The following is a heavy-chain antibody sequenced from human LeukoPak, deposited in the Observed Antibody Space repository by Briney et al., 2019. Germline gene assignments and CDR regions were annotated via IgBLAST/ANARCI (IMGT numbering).Heavy chain of an antibody. CDR2: ISSGSSYI. V-gene: IGHV3-21*01. D-gene: IGHD1-26*01. J-gene: IGHJ3*02. CDR3: ARGWLIVGATIAFDI. CDR1: GFTFSSYS. Sequence: PGGSLRLSCAASGFTFSSYSMNWVRQAPGKGLEWVSSISSGSSYIYYADSVKGRFTISRDNAKNSLYLQMNSLRAEDTAVYYCARGWLIVGATIAFDIWGQGTMVTVSS.